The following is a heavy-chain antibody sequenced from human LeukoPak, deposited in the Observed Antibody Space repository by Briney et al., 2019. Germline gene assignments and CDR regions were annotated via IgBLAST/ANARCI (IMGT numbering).Heavy chain of an antibody. J-gene: IGHJ4*02. CDR1: GGSISGYY. Sequence: SVTLSLTCSVSGGSISGYYWSWIRQPPGRRLEWIGYIYYTGNTTYNPSLKSRVTISIDRSKNLFSLKLTSVTVADTAVYFCARHPGASFDSWGQGNLVTVSS. CDR3: ARHPGASFDS. CDR2: IYYTGNT. V-gene: IGHV4-59*08. D-gene: IGHD7-27*01.